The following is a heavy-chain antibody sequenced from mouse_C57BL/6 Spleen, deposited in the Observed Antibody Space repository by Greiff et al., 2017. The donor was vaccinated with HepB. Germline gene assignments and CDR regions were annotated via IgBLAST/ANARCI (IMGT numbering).Heavy chain of an antibody. D-gene: IGHD1-1*01. J-gene: IGHJ2*01. Sequence: EVQLQQSGPELVKPGASVKMSCKASGYTFTDYNMHWVKQSHGKSLEWIGYINPNNGGTSYNQKFKGKATLTVNKSSSTAYMELRSLPSEDSAVYYCARYGYITTVVEYYFDYWGQSTTLTVSS. V-gene: IGHV1-22*01. CDR2: INPNNGGT. CDR1: GYTFTDYN. CDR3: ARYGYITTVVEYYFDY.